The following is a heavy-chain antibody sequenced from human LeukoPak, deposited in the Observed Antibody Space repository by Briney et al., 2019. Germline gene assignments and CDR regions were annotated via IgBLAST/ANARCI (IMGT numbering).Heavy chain of an antibody. Sequence: VASVKVSCKASGYTFTNYYIHWERQAPGQGLEWMGWINPNSGGTNYAQKFQGRVTMTRDTSISTAYMELSRLRSDDTAVYYCARAFIGGVIVDYWGQGTLVTVSS. CDR1: GYTFTNYY. V-gene: IGHV1-2*02. J-gene: IGHJ4*02. CDR2: INPNSGGT. D-gene: IGHD3-16*02. CDR3: ARAFIGGVIVDY.